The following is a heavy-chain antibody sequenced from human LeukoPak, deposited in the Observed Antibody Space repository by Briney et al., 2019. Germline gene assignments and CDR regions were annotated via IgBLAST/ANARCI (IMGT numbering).Heavy chain of an antibody. V-gene: IGHV3-33*01. Sequence: GGSLRLSCAASGFIFSGYAMHWVRQAPGKGLEWVAVIWYDGSNKYYADSVKGRFTISRDNSKSTVYLHMNGLRAEDTAVYSCARGARQYGGTLDYWGQGTLVTVSS. CDR1: GFIFSGYA. D-gene: IGHD4-23*01. CDR3: ARGARQYGGTLDY. CDR2: IWYDGSNK. J-gene: IGHJ4*02.